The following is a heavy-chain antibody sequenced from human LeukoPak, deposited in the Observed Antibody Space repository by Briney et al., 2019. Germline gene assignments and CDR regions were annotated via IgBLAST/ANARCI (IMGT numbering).Heavy chain of an antibody. CDR2: MKPDGSEK. Sequence: PGGSLRLSCEVSGFTFSSYWMSWVRQAPGKGLEWVANMKPDGSEKYYVDSVKGRFTISRDNSKNSLYLQMHRLRAEDTAVYYCAAVGVEYSSSPWVDYWGQGTLVTVSS. D-gene: IGHD6-6*01. J-gene: IGHJ4*02. V-gene: IGHV3-7*01. CDR3: AAVGVEYSSSPWVDY. CDR1: GFTFSSYW.